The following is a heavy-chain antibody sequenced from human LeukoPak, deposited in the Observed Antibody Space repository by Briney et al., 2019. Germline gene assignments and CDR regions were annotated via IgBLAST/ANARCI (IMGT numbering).Heavy chain of an antibody. J-gene: IGHJ4*02. CDR1: GYTFTGYY. V-gene: IGHV1-2*02. Sequence: GASVKVSCKASGYTFTGYYMHWVRQAPGQGLEWMGWINPNSGGTNYAQKFQGRVTMTRDTSISTAYMELSSLRSEDTAVYYCATGVDSSGYSPPIFDYWGQGTLVTVSS. D-gene: IGHD3-22*01. CDR3: ATGVDSSGYSPPIFDY. CDR2: INPNSGGT.